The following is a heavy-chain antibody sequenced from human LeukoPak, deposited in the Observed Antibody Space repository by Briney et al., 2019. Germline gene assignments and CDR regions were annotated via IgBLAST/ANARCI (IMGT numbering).Heavy chain of an antibody. V-gene: IGHV1-24*01. CDR3: VTPAYYYGSGSYYTQFDY. D-gene: IGHD3-10*01. J-gene: IGHJ4*02. Sequence: ASVKVSCKVSGYTLTELSMHWVRQAPGKGLEWMGGFDPEDGETIYAQKFQGRVTMTEDTSTDTAYMELSSLRPEDTAVYYCVTPAYYYGSGSYYTQFDYWGQGTLVTVSS. CDR1: GYTLTELS. CDR2: FDPEDGET.